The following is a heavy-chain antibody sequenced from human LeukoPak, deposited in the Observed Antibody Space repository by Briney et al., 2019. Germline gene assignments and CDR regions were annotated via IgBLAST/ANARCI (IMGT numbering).Heavy chain of an antibody. Sequence: PSETLSLTCTVSGGSISSSSYYWGWIRQPPGKGLEWIGSIYYSGSTYYNPSLKSRVTISVDTSKNQFSLKLSSVTAADTAVYYCARHFDYGSIIWGQGTLVTVSS. CDR2: IYYSGST. D-gene: IGHD4-17*01. CDR1: GGSISSSSYY. J-gene: IGHJ4*02. V-gene: IGHV4-39*01. CDR3: ARHFDYGSII.